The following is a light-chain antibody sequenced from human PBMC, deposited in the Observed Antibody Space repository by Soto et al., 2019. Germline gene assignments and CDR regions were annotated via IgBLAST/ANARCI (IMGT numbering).Light chain of an antibody. V-gene: IGKV1-17*01. CDR2: AAS. CDR1: QGISND. Sequence: DIQMTQSPSSLSASVGDRVTITCRASQGISNDLVWYQQKPGKAPKRLIYAASSLQSGGPSRFSGSGSGTEFTLTSSSLQPEDFATYYSLQHNSYPLAFGPGTKVDIK. CDR3: LQHNSYPLA. J-gene: IGKJ1*01.